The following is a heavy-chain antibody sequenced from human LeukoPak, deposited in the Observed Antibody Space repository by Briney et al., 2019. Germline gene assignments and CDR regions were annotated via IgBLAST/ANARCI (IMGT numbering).Heavy chain of an antibody. D-gene: IGHD4-17*01. V-gene: IGHV3-72*01. CDR2: TRNKANSYTT. CDR1: GFTFSVHY. CDR3: ARDRLRTDWYFDL. Sequence: PGGSLRLSCAASGFTFSVHYMDWVRQAPGKGLEWVGRTRNKANSYTTEYAASVKGRFTISRDDSKNPLYLQMNSLKTEDTAVYYCARDRLRTDWYFDLWGRGTLVTVST. J-gene: IGHJ2*01.